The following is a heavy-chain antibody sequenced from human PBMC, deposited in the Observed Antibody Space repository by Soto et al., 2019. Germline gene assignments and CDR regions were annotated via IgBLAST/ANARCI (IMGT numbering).Heavy chain of an antibody. D-gene: IGHD3-3*01. J-gene: IGHJ6*02. V-gene: IGHV3-30-3*01. CDR2: ISYDGSNK. CDR3: ARGELRFLEWLLSPYYYYGMDV. CDR1: GFTFSSYA. Sequence: GGSLRLSCAASGFTFSSYAMRWVRQAPGKGLEWVAVISYDGSNKYYADSVKGRFTISRDNSKNTLYLQMNSLRAEDTAVYYCARGELRFLEWLLSPYYYYGMDVWGQGTTVTVSS.